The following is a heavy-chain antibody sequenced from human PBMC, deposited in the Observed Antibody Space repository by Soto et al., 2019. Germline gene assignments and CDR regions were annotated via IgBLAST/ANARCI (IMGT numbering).Heavy chain of an antibody. V-gene: IGHV3-66*01. Sequence: EVQLVESGGGLVQPGGSLRLSCAASGFTVSSNYMSWVRQAPGKGLEWVSVIYSGGSTYYADSVNGRFTISRENSKNTLYLQMNSLRAEDTAVYYCASLYNWNYFDYWGQGTLVTVSS. CDR1: GFTVSSNY. J-gene: IGHJ4*02. CDR3: ASLYNWNYFDY. CDR2: IYSGGST. D-gene: IGHD1-20*01.